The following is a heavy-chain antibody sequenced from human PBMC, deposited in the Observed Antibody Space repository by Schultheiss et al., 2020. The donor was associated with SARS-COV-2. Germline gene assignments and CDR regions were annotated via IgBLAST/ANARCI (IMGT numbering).Heavy chain of an antibody. V-gene: IGHV3-30*18. Sequence: GGSLRLSCAASGFTFSSYGMHWVRQAPGKGLEWVAVISYDGSNKYYADSVKGRFTISRDNSKNTLYLQMISLRAEDTAVYYCAKSYNDFAGYYYGMDVWGQGTTVTVAS. CDR2: ISYDGSNK. CDR1: GFTFSSYG. D-gene: IGHD3-3*01. CDR3: AKSYNDFAGYYYGMDV. J-gene: IGHJ6*02.